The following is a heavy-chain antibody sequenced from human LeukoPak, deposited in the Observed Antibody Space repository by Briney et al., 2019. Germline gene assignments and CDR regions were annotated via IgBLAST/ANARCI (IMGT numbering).Heavy chain of an antibody. CDR2: IYYSGST. D-gene: IGHD4-23*01. V-gene: IGHV4-34*01. J-gene: IGHJ3*02. CDR3: ARAPTVVTRFDAFDI. CDR1: GGSFSGYY. Sequence: SETLSLTCAVYGGSFSGYYWSWIRQPPGKGLEWIGSIYYSGSTYYNPSLKSRVTISVDTSKNQFSLKLSSVTAADTAVYYCARAPTVVTRFDAFDIWGQGTMVTVSS.